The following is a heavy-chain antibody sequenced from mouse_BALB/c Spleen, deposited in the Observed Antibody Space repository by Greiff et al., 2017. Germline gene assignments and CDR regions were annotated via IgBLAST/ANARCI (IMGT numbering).Heavy chain of an antibody. D-gene: IGHD2-10*02. CDR3: ARDVYGNYPSY. V-gene: IGHV3-6*02. CDR1: GYSITSGYY. CDR2: ISYDGSN. J-gene: IGHJ3*01. Sequence: EVHLVESGPGLVKPSQSLSLTCSVTGYSITSGYYWNWIRQFPGNKLEWMGYISYDGSNNYNPSLKNRISITRDTSKNQFFLKLNSVTTEDTATYYCARDVYGNYPSYWGQGTLVTVSA.